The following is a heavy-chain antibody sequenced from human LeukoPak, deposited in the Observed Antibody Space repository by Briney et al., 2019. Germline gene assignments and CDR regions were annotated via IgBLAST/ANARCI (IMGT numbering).Heavy chain of an antibody. D-gene: IGHD3-10*01. Sequence: GGSLRLSCAASGFTFRSFAMSWVRQAPGKGLEWVSAISGSGGSTYYADSVKGRFTISRDNSKNTLYLQMNSLRAEDTAVYYCAKHAGGSGSYYNYYWGQGTLVTVSS. CDR3: AKHAGGSGSYYNYY. CDR2: ISGSGGST. V-gene: IGHV3-23*01. J-gene: IGHJ4*02. CDR1: GFTFRSFA.